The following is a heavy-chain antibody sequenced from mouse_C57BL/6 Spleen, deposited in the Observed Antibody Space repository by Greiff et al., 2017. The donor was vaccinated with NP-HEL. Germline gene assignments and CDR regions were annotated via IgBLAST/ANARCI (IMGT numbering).Heavy chain of an antibody. D-gene: IGHD2-1*01. J-gene: IGHJ3*01. CDR1: GYAFSSYW. V-gene: IGHV1-80*01. CDR2: IYPGDGDT. CDR3: ARPDGNYRDWFAY. Sequence: QVQLQQSGAELVKPGASVKISCKASGYAFSSYWMNWVKQRPGKGLEWIGQIYPGDGDTNYNGKFKGKATLTADKSSSTAYMQLSSLTSEDSAVYFCARPDGNYRDWFAYWGQGTLVTVSA.